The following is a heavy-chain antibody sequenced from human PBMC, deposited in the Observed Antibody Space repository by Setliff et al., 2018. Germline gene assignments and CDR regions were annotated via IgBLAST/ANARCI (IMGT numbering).Heavy chain of an antibody. CDR2: INPHGSEK. CDR1: GLSYTNDW. V-gene: IGHV3-7*01. Sequence: PGGSLRLSCTASGLSYTNDWVRWVRQAPGKGLEWLASINPHGSEKYYADSVKGRFTISRDNAKNSLSLQMNNLRSEDTAVYYCFGAGACSYWGQGTLVTVSS. CDR3: FGAGACSY. J-gene: IGHJ4*02. D-gene: IGHD3-10*01.